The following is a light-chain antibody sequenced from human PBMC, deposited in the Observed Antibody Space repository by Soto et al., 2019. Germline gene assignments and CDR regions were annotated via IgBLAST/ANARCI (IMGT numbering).Light chain of an antibody. CDR3: QQYGSYSGT. CDR2: DAS. Sequence: DIQMTQSPPTPSASVGDRVTITCRASQPISSWLAWYHQKPGKAPKLLIYDASNLESGVPSRFSGSGSGTEFTLTISSLQPDDFATYYCQQYGSYSGTFGQGTKVDIK. J-gene: IGKJ1*01. CDR1: QPISSW. V-gene: IGKV1-5*01.